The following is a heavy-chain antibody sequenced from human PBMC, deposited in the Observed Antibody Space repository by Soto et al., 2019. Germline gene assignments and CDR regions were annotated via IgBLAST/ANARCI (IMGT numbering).Heavy chain of an antibody. Sequence: QITLKESGPPLVKPTQTLTLTCTFSGFSLSTSGVGVGWIRQPPGKALEWLALIYWDDDKRYSPSLKSRLTITKETSKNQVVLTMTNMDPVDTATYYCAHRPDPAMKKGAFDIWGQGTMVTVSS. J-gene: IGHJ3*02. V-gene: IGHV2-5*02. D-gene: IGHD5-18*01. CDR1: GFSLSTSGVG. CDR3: AHRPDPAMKKGAFDI. CDR2: IYWDDDK.